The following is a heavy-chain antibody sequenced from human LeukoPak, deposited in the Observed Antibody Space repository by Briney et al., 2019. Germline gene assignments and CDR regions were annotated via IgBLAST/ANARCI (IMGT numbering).Heavy chain of an antibody. D-gene: IGHD3-10*01. CDR3: AREGIMVRGVITADY. Sequence: NSSETLSLTCTLSGGSISSSSYYWGWIRQPPGKGLEWFGSIYYSGSTYYSSSLKSRVTISVDTSKNQFSLKLSSVAAADTAVYYCAREGIMVRGVITADYWGQGALVTVSS. V-gene: IGHV4-39*02. CDR1: GGSISSSSYY. CDR2: IYYSGST. J-gene: IGHJ4*02.